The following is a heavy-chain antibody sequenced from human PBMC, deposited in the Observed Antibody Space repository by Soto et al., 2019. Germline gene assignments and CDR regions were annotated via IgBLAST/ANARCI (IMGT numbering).Heavy chain of an antibody. J-gene: IGHJ6*02. D-gene: IGHD3-3*01. V-gene: IGHV3-48*03. Sequence: PGGSLRLSCVASGFTFSSFEMNWVRQAPGRGLEWVSYISSSSGTTVHYADSVKGRFTISRDNAKNSLYLQMSSLRAEDMAVYYCARDTYSAFWGGHFSYYYGMDVWGRGTTVTVSS. CDR2: ISSSSGTTV. CDR3: ARDTYSAFWGGHFSYYYGMDV. CDR1: GFTFSSFE.